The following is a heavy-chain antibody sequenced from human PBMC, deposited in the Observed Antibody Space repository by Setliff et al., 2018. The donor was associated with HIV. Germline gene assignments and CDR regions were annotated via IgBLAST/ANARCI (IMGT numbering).Heavy chain of an antibody. D-gene: IGHD2-15*01. CDR2: VDFGCRR. CDR3: ATDRGGRYLDY. J-gene: IGHJ4*02. Sequence: LSLTCTVSGGSITSGGYNWIWIRQHPERGLEWIGYVDFGCRRYYNPSLKSQVVISVYTPKNQFSLTLNSVTAADTAVYYCATDRGGRYLDYWGQGAPVTVSS. V-gene: IGHV4-31*01. CDR1: GGSITSGGYN.